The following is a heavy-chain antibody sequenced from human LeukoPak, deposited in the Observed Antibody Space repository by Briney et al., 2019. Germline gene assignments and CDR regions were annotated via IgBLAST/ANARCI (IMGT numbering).Heavy chain of an antibody. CDR1: GYTFTSYD. J-gene: IGHJ6*02. V-gene: IGHV1-8*03. CDR3: ASGLTYDSSGYHTLLDYYYGMDV. CDR2: MNPNSGNT. Sequence: ASVKVSCKASGYTFTSYDINWVRQATGQGLEWMGWMNPNSGNTGYAQKFQGRVTITRNTSISTAYMELSSLRSEDTAVYYCASGLTYDSSGYHTLLDYYYGMDVWGQGTTVTVSS. D-gene: IGHD3-22*01.